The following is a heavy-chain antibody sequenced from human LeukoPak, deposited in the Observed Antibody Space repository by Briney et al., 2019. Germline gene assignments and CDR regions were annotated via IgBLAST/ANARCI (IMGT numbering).Heavy chain of an antibody. V-gene: IGHV1-69*13. CDR1: GGTFISYA. CDR2: IIPIFGTA. CDR3: ARDGDDFGSYGMDV. J-gene: IGHJ6*02. D-gene: IGHD3-3*01. Sequence: ASVKVSCKASGGTFISYAISWVRQAPGQGLEWMGGIIPIFGTANYAQKFQGRVTITADESTSTAYMELSSLRSEDTAVYYCARDGDDFGSYGMDVWGQGTTVTVSS.